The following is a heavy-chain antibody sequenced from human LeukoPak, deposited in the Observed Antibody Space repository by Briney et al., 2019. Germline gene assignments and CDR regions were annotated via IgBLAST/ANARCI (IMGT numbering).Heavy chain of an antibody. D-gene: IGHD2-2*01. V-gene: IGHV4-34*01. CDR2: INHSGST. CDR3: ARSFSTYCSSTSCPSTFDY. CDR1: GGSFSGYY. J-gene: IGHJ4*02. Sequence: SETLSLTCAVYGGSFSGYYWSWIRQPPGKGLEWIGEINHSGSTNYNSSLKSRVTISVDTSKNQFSLKLSSVTAADTAVYYCARSFSTYCSSTSCPSTFDYWGQRTLVTVSS.